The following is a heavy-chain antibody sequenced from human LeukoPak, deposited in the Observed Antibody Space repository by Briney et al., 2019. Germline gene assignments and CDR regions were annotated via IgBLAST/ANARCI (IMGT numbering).Heavy chain of an antibody. Sequence: PGGSLRLSCAASGFTFSRSSMNWVRQAPGKGLEWVSSITTSSSYIYYTDSVKGRFTISRDNAKNSLYLQMNSLRAEDTAVYYCARVGRLLGGYYDSSGYYGAVDYWGQGTLVTVSS. D-gene: IGHD3-22*01. CDR3: ARVGRLLGGYYDSSGYYGAVDY. CDR2: ITTSSSYI. CDR1: GFTFSRSS. V-gene: IGHV3-21*01. J-gene: IGHJ4*02.